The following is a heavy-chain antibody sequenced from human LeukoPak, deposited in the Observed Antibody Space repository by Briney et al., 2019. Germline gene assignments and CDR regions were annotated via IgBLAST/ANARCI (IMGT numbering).Heavy chain of an antibody. V-gene: IGHV3-33*01. Sequence: GGSLRLSCAASGFTFSSYGMHWVRQAPGKGLEWVAVIWYDGSNKYYADSVKGRFTISRDNSKNTLYLQMNSLRAEDTAVYYCARAYCSSTSCPYSMDVWGQGATVTVSS. CDR3: ARAYCSSTSCPYSMDV. D-gene: IGHD2-2*01. J-gene: IGHJ6*02. CDR2: IWYDGSNK. CDR1: GFTFSSYG.